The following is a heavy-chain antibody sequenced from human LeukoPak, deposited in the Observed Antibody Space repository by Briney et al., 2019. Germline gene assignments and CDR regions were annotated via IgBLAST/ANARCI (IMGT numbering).Heavy chain of an antibody. CDR2: INPDNGVT. J-gene: IGHJ4*02. D-gene: IGHD3-9*01. CDR3: ARDLSGGKLRYFAWLPPDY. Sequence: GSVSVSCKASGDIFTGDYIQWGRQAPGQRGERRGWINPDNGVTNYAQTFQGRVTITRDTSISTAYMELSRLSSDDTAVYHCARDLSGGKLRYFAWLPPDYWGQGTLVTVSS. CDR1: GDIFTGDY. V-gene: IGHV1-2*02.